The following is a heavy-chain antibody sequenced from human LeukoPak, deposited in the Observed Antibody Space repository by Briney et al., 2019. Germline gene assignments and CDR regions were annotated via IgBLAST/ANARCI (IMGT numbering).Heavy chain of an antibody. Sequence: GGSLRLSCAASGFTFSSYAVSWVRQAPGKGLEWVSAISGSGGSTYYADSVKGRFTISRDNSKNTLYLQMNSLRAEDTAVYYCVGEEIPRDRPVDYWGQGTLVTVSS. CDR3: VGEEIPRDRPVDY. CDR1: GFTFSSYA. V-gene: IGHV3-23*01. J-gene: IGHJ4*02. CDR2: ISGSGGST. D-gene: IGHD5-24*01.